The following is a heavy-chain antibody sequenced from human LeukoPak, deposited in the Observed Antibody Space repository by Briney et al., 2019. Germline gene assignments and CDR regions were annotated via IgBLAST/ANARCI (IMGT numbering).Heavy chain of an antibody. CDR3: ARGADSGYSSDN. D-gene: IGHD3-9*01. V-gene: IGHV3-48*03. CDR2: ISSSGSTI. Sequence: GGSLRLSCAASGFTFSSYEMNWVRQAPGKGLEWVSYISSSGSTIYYADSVKGRFTISRDNAKNSLYLQMNSLRAEDTAVYYCARGADSGYSSDNWGQGTLVSVSP. J-gene: IGHJ4*02. CDR1: GFTFSSYE.